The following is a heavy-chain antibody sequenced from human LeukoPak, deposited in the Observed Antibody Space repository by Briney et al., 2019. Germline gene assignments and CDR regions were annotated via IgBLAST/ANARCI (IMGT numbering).Heavy chain of an antibody. CDR3: AKPSRTYYYDSSGYLDY. D-gene: IGHD3-22*01. CDR1: GFTFSSYA. J-gene: IGHJ4*02. V-gene: IGHV3-23*01. Sequence: PGGSLRLSCAASGFTFSSYAMSWVRQAPGKGMEWVSAISGSGGSTYYADSVKGRFTISRDNSKNTLYLQMNSLRAEDTAVYYCAKPSRTYYYDSSGYLDYWGQGTLVTVSS. CDR2: ISGSGGST.